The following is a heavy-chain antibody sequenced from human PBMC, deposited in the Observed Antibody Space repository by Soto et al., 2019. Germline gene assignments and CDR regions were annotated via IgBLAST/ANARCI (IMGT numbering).Heavy chain of an antibody. D-gene: IGHD2-15*01. Sequence: GESLKISCKGSGYSFTSYWIGWVRQMPGKGLEWMGIIYPGDSDTRYSPSFQGQVTISADKSISTAYLQWSSLKASDTAMYYCARVARFYCSGGSCYFSGWFDPWGQGTLVTVSS. J-gene: IGHJ5*02. CDR3: ARVARFYCSGGSCYFSGWFDP. CDR2: IYPGDSDT. V-gene: IGHV5-51*01. CDR1: GYSFTSYW.